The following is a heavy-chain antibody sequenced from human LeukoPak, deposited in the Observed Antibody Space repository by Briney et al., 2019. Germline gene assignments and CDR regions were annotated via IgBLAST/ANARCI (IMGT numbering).Heavy chain of an antibody. J-gene: IGHJ4*02. Sequence: GGSLRLSCAASGFTFSSYSMNWVRQAPGQGLEWVSSISSSSSYIYYADSVKGRFTISRDNAKNSLYLQMNSLRAEDTAVYYCARRARRRGGFDYWGQGTLVTVSS. CDR3: ARRARRRGGFDY. CDR1: GFTFSSYS. CDR2: ISSSSSYI. V-gene: IGHV3-21*01. D-gene: IGHD6-25*01.